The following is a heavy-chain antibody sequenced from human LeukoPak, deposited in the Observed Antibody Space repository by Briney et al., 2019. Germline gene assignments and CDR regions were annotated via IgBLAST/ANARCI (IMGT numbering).Heavy chain of an antibody. V-gene: IGHV3-20*04. CDR3: ASLAAAGTADY. CDR2: INWNGGST. D-gene: IGHD6-13*01. CDR1: GFTFSNYW. Sequence: GGSLRLSCAASGFTFSNYWMHWVRQAPGKGLEWVSGINWNGGSTGYADSVKGRFTISRDNAKNSLYLQMNSLRAEDTALYYCASLAAAGTADYWGQGTLVTVSS. J-gene: IGHJ4*02.